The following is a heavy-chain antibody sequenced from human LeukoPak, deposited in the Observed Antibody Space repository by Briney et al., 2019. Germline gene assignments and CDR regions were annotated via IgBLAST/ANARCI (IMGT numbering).Heavy chain of an antibody. V-gene: IGHV3-7*04. J-gene: IGHJ4*02. Sequence: GGSLRLSCAASGFTFTNYWMSWVRQAPGKGLEWVANTKQDETEKHYADSVKGRFTISRDNAQNSLYLQMNSLRAEDTAVYFCARNRQWLLADYWGQGTVVTVPS. CDR1: GFTFTNYW. CDR2: TKQDETEK. D-gene: IGHD3-22*01. CDR3: ARNRQWLLADY.